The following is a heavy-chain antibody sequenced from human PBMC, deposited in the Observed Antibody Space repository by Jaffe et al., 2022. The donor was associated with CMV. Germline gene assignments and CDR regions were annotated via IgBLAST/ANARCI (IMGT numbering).Heavy chain of an antibody. CDR3: ARQKVWGLLTGYGRYFDY. V-gene: IGHV4-39*01. CDR2: IYYSGST. CDR1: DGSISSSNYY. Sequence: QLQLQESGPGLVKPSETLSLNCTVSDGSISSSNYYWGWIRQPPGKGLEWIGSIYYSGSTNYSPSLKSRVTISVDTSKNHFSLNLTSVTAADTAVYYCARQKVWGLLTGYGRYFDYWGQGSLVTVSS. J-gene: IGHJ4*02. D-gene: IGHD3-9*01.